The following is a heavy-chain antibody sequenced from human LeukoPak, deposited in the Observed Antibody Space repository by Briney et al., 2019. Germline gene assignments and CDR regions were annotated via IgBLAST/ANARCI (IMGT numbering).Heavy chain of an antibody. CDR3: ARGDTAMVFDY. V-gene: IGHV3-30-3*01. D-gene: IGHD5-18*01. Sequence: GRSLRLSCEASGFTFSSSVMHWVRQAPGKGLEWVAVISYDGSNKYYADSVKGRFTISRDNSKNTLYLQMNSLRAEDTAVYYCARGDTAMVFDYWGQGTLVTVSS. CDR1: GFTFSSSV. CDR2: ISYDGSNK. J-gene: IGHJ4*02.